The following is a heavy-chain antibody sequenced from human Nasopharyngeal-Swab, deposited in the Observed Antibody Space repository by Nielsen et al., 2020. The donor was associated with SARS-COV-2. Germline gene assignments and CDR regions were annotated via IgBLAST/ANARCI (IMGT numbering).Heavy chain of an antibody. CDR2: ISGSGGST. CDR3: AKGSTRMDYDFWSGYYENLYYFDY. D-gene: IGHD3-3*01. Sequence: GESLKISCAASGFTFSSYAMSWVRQAPGKGLEWVSAISGSGGSTYYADSVKGRFTISRDNSKNTLYLQMNSLRAEDTAVYYCAKGSTRMDYDFWSGYYENLYYFDYWGQGTLVTVSS. J-gene: IGHJ4*02. V-gene: IGHV3-23*01. CDR1: GFTFSSYA.